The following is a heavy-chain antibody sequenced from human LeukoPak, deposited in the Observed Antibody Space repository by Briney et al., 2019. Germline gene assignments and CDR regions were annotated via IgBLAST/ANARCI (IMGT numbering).Heavy chain of an antibody. CDR2: ISYDGSNK. V-gene: IGHV3-30*18. CDR1: GFTFSSYG. J-gene: IGHJ4*02. D-gene: IGHD6-19*01. CDR3: AKGRYLISSGWFDY. Sequence: PGGSLRLSCAASGFTFSSYGMHWVRQAPGKGLEWVAVISYDGSNKYYADSVKGRFTISRDNSKNTLYLQMNSLRAEDTAVYYCAKGRYLISSGWFDYWGQGTLVTVSS.